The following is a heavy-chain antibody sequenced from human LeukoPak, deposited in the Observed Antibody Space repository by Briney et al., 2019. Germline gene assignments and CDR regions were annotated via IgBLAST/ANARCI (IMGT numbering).Heavy chain of an antibody. CDR2: IRYDGSNK. J-gene: IGHJ5*02. V-gene: IGHV3-30*02. CDR1: GFTFSSYG. CDR3: ARESLYYDFWSGPYDP. D-gene: IGHD3-3*01. Sequence: GGSLRLSCAASGFTFSSYGMHWVRQAPGKGLEWVAFIRYDGSNKYYADSVKGRFTISRDNSKNTLYLQMNSLRAEDTAVYYCARESLYYDFWSGPYDPWGQGTLVTVSS.